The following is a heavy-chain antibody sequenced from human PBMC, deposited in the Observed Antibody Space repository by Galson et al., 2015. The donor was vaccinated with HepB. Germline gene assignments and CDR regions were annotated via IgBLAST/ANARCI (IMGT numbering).Heavy chain of an antibody. Sequence: SLRLSCAASGFTVSSNYMSWVRQAPGKGLEWVSVIYSGGSTYYADSVKGRFTISRDNSKNRLYLQMNSLRAEDTAVYYWARVGCSGGSCYFDYWGQGTLVTVSP. D-gene: IGHD2-15*01. CDR3: ARVGCSGGSCYFDY. J-gene: IGHJ4*02. CDR1: GFTVSSNY. V-gene: IGHV3-53*01. CDR2: IYSGGST.